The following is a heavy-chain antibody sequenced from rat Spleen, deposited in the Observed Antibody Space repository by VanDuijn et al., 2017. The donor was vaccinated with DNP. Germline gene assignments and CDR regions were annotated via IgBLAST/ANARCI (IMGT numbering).Heavy chain of an antibody. J-gene: IGHJ2*01. Sequence: EVQLVESGGGLVQPGRSLKLSCAASGFNFNDYWMGWVRQAPGKGLEWIGQINKDSSIINYIPSLKEKITISRDTAQNILYLQMSKLGSEDTAIYYCAKGPNYGGWSDYFDYWGQGVMVTVSS. D-gene: IGHD1-11*01. CDR3: AKGPNYGGWSDYFDY. CDR1: GFNFNDYW. V-gene: IGHV4-2*01. CDR2: INKDSSII.